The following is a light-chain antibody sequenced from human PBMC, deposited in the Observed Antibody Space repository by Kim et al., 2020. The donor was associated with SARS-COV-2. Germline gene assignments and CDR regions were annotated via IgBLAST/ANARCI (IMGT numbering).Light chain of an antibody. CDR1: SSNIGSNY. CDR3: AAWDDSLSGRV. J-gene: IGLJ3*02. CDR2: RNN. Sequence: ELTQPPSASGTPGQRVTISCSGSSSNIGSNYVYWYQQLPGTAPKLLIYRNNQRPAGVPDRFSGSKSGTSASLAISGLRSEDEAEYYCAAWDDSLSGRVFGGGTQLTVL. V-gene: IGLV1-47*01.